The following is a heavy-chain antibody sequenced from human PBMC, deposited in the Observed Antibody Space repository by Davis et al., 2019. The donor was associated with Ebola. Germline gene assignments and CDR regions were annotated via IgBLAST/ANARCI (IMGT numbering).Heavy chain of an antibody. CDR3: ARDSPDYHDSSGYYWYFDL. J-gene: IGHJ2*01. D-gene: IGHD3-22*01. V-gene: IGHV4-59*01. Sequence: SETLSLTCTVPGGSISSYYWNWIRQPPGKGLEWIGCSYYSGSTNYNPSLKSRVTVSLDTSKNQFSLKLSSVTAADTAVYYCARDSPDYHDSSGYYWYFDLWGRGTLVTVSS. CDR1: GGSISSYY. CDR2: SYYSGST.